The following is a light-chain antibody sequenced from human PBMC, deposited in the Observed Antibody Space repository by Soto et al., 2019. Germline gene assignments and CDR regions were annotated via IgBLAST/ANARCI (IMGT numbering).Light chain of an antibody. V-gene: IGKV1-5*03. J-gene: IGKJ4*01. CDR3: QHYSVFPLT. Sequence: DIQMTQFPSTLSASVGDRVTITCRASESISSWLAWYQQKPGKAPKILIYKASTLQSGVPSRFTGSGSGTEFPLTIRSLQPDDFATYYCQHYSVFPLTFGGGTKVEIK. CDR2: KAS. CDR1: ESISSW.